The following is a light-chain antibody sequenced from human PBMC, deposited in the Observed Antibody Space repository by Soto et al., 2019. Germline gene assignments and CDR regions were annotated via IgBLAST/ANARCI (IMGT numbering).Light chain of an antibody. CDR3: QSYDSSLSVWM. Sequence: QTVVTQPPSVSGAPGQRVTISCAGSDSNIGAGSDVHWYQHLPGTAPKLLIYENSNRPSGVPDRFSGSKSGTSGSLDITGLQAEDEADYYCQSYDSSLSVWMFGGGTKLTVL. CDR1: DSNIGAGSD. CDR2: ENS. V-gene: IGLV1-40*01. J-gene: IGLJ3*02.